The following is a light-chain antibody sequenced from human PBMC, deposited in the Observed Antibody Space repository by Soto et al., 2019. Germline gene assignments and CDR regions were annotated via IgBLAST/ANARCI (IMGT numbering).Light chain of an antibody. CDR3: AAWDDRLNGDVV. CDR2: NDS. V-gene: IGLV1-44*01. CDR1: SSNIGSNT. Sequence: QSVLTQPTSASGTPGQRVTISCSGSSSNIGSNTVNWYQHLPGTAPKLLIYNDSQRPSGVPDRFSGSKSGTSASLAISGLQSEDEADYYCAAWDDRLNGDVVFGGGTKLTVL. J-gene: IGLJ2*01.